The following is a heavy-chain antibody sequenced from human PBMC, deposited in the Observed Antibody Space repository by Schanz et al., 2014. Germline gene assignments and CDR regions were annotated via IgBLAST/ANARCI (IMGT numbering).Heavy chain of an antibody. CDR1: GGSISSYY. J-gene: IGHJ4*02. CDR2: IYYRGNT. D-gene: IGHD4-17*01. V-gene: IGHV4-59*08. CDR3: ARRIWDGDYYYFDY. Sequence: QVQLQESGPGLVKPSETLSLTCTVSGGSISSYYWSWIRQPPGKGLEWIGFIYYRGNTNYNPSLRIQVPNPLDPSKNHFSLKLSSVPAADTAVYYCARRIWDGDYYYFDYWGQGTLVTVSS.